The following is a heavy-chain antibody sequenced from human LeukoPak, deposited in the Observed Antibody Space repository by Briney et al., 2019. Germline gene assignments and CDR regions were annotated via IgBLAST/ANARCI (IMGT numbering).Heavy chain of an antibody. D-gene: IGHD4-23*01. Sequence: GASLKISCKGSGYSFPSYWIGWVRQMRGKGLEWMWIIYPGDSDTRYSPSFQGQVTISADKSISTAYLQWSSLKASDTAMYYCASSDYGGNYAYWGQGTLVTVSS. CDR3: ASSDYGGNYAY. J-gene: IGHJ4*02. CDR1: GYSFPSYW. V-gene: IGHV5-51*01. CDR2: IYPGDSDT.